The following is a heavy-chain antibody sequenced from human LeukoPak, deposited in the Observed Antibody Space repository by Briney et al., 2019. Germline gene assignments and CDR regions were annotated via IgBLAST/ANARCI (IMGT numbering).Heavy chain of an antibody. V-gene: IGHV3-30*02. CDR3: AKWTGAFDI. CDR2: ISFDGSQK. CDR1: GFTFSNYG. J-gene: IGHJ3*02. D-gene: IGHD3/OR15-3a*01. Sequence: GGSLRLSCAASGFTFSNYGMHWVRQAPGKGLEWVALISFDGSQKYYADSVKGRFTISRDNSKSTVYLQMNSLRVEDAAVYYCAKWTGAFDIWGQGTMVTVSS.